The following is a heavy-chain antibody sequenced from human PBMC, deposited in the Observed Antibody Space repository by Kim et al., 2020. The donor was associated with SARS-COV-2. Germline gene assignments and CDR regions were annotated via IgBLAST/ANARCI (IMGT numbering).Heavy chain of an antibody. J-gene: IGHJ3*02. D-gene: IGHD5-18*01. CDR1: GFTFSDYY. CDR2: ISSSGSTI. CDR3: ARDPSRDGYSRDKNAFDI. V-gene: IGHV3-11*01. Sequence: GGSLRLSCAASGFTFSDYYMSWIRQAPGKGLEWVSYISSSGSTIYYADSVKGRFTISRDNAKNSLYLQMNSLRAEDTAVYYCARDPSRDGYSRDKNAFDIWGQGTMVTVSS.